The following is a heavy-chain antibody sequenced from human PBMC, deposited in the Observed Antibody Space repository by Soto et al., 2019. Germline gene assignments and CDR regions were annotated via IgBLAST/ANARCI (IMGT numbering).Heavy chain of an antibody. D-gene: IGHD6-13*01. J-gene: IGHJ4*01. V-gene: IGHV1-69*13. CDR3: ASSLRRQQLEEGFNR. CDR1: GGTFSSYA. CDR2: IIPIFGTA. Sequence: SVKVSCKASGGTFSSYAISWVRQAPGQGLEWMGGIIPIFGTANYAQKFQGRVTITADESTSTAYMELSSLRSEDTAVYYCASSLRRQQLEEGFNRWGQGTLVTVSS.